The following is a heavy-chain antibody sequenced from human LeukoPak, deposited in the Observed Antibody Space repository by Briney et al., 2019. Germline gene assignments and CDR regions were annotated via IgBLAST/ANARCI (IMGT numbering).Heavy chain of an antibody. CDR2: LSGSGDNT. CDR1: GFTFSTFA. CDR3: ARSVDIDY. Sequence: GGSLRLSCAASGFTFSTFAMSWVRQAPGKGPEWVSTLSGSGDNTYYADSVKGRFTISRDNAKNSLYLQMNSLRAEDTAVYYCARSVDIDYWGQGTLVTVSS. D-gene: IGHD5-12*01. V-gene: IGHV3-23*01. J-gene: IGHJ4*02.